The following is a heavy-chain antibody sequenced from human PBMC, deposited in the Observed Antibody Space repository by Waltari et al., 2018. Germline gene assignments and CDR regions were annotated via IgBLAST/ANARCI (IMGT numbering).Heavy chain of an antibody. D-gene: IGHD2-15*01. CDR2: IYYSGST. V-gene: IGHV4-39*07. Sequence: QLQLQESGPGLVKPSETLSLTCTVSGGSISSSSYSWGWIRQPPGKGLEWIGSIYYSGSTYYNPSLKSRVTISVDTSKNQFSLKLSSVTAADTAVYYCARVRRVGYCSGGSCFPFQHWDQGTLVTVSS. J-gene: IGHJ1*01. CDR3: ARVRRVGYCSGGSCFPFQH. CDR1: GGSISSSSYS.